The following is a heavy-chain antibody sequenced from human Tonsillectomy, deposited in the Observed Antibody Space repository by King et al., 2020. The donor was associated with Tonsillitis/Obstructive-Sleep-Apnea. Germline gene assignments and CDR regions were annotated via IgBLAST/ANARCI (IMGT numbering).Heavy chain of an antibody. CDR3: ARANRSSTNFFDS. CDR1: RYTFTDYY. D-gene: IGHD5/OR15-5a*01. CDR2: INPNSGVT. V-gene: IGHV1-2*02. Sequence: VQLVESGAEVKKPGASVKVSCKAARYTFTDYYMHWVRQAPGQGLEWMGWINPNSGVTKYAQKFQGRVTMTRDTSINTAYMELSRLRFDDTAVYFCARANRSSTNFFDSWGQGTLVTVSS. J-gene: IGHJ4*02.